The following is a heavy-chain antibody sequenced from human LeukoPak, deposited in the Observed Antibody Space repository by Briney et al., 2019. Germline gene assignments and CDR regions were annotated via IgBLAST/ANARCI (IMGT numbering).Heavy chain of an antibody. CDR1: GGTFSSYA. V-gene: IGHV1-69*01. CDR2: IIPIFGTA. D-gene: IGHD6-13*01. Sequence: SVKVSCKASGGTFSSYAISWVRQAPGQGLEWMGGIIPIFGTANYAQKFQGRVTIPADESTSTAYMELSSLRSEDTAVYYCARAGIAAAGTLDYWGQGTLVTVSS. J-gene: IGHJ4*02. CDR3: ARAGIAAAGTLDY.